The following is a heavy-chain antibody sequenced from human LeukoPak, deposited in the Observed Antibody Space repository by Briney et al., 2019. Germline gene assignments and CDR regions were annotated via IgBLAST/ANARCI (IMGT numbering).Heavy chain of an antibody. CDR3: ARHNSGAAGGYYYYYMDV. V-gene: IGHV4-39*01. D-gene: IGHD4-23*01. Sequence: SETLSLTCTVSGGSISSSSYYWGWIRQPPGKGLEWIGSIYYSGSTYYNPSLKSRVTISVDTSKNQFSLKLNSVTAADTAVYYCARHNSGAAGGYYYYYMDVWGKGTTVTISS. CDR1: GGSISSSSYY. CDR2: IYYSGST. J-gene: IGHJ6*03.